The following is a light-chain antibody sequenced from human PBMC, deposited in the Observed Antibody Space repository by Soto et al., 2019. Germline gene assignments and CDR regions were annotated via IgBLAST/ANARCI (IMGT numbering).Light chain of an antibody. V-gene: IGKV1-5*03. J-gene: IGKJ1*01. CDR1: QTISSW. Sequence: DIQLTQSTSTLSGSVGDRVTITCRASQTISSWWAWYQQKPGKAPKLLIYKASTLKSGVPSRFSGSGSGTEFTLIISSLQPDDFATYYCQHYNSYSEAFGQGTKVDIK. CDR2: KAS. CDR3: QHYNSYSEA.